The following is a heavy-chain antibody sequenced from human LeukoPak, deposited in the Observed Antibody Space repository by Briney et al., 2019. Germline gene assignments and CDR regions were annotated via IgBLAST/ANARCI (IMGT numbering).Heavy chain of an antibody. V-gene: IGHV4-59*01. CDR2: IYYSGST. Sequence: PSETLSLTCTVSAGSINNYYWSWIRQPPGKGLEWIGYIYYSGSTNYNPSLKSRVTISVDTSKKQVSLNLSSVTAADTAVYYCARVAARYVGMDVWGQGTTVTVS. CDR1: AGSINNYY. J-gene: IGHJ6*02. CDR3: ARVAARYVGMDV. D-gene: IGHD6-6*01.